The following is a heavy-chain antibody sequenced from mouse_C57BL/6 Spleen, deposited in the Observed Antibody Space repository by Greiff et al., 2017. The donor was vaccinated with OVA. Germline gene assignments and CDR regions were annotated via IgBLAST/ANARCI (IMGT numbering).Heavy chain of an antibody. J-gene: IGHJ4*01. V-gene: IGHV1-42*01. D-gene: IGHD1-1*01. Sequence: EVQLVESGPELVKPGASVKISCKASGYSFTGYYMNWVKQSTEKSLEWIGEINPSNGDTTYNQKFKAKATLTVDKSSSTAYMQLKSLTSEDSAVYYCARSGHYGSSVYAMDYWGQGTSVTVSS. CDR3: ARSGHYGSSVYAMDY. CDR1: GYSFTGYY. CDR2: INPSNGDT.